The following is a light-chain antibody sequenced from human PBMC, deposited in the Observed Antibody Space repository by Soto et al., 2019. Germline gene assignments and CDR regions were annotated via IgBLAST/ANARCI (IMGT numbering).Light chain of an antibody. Sequence: DIQMTQSPSTLSASIGDRVIITCRASQSISNWLAWYQQKPGKAPKVLISRASTLESGVPSRFSGSGSGTELTLTISSLQPDDFATYYCQQYNRYPLAFGPGTKVDIK. CDR2: RAS. J-gene: IGKJ3*01. CDR3: QQYNRYPLA. CDR1: QSISNW. V-gene: IGKV1-5*03.